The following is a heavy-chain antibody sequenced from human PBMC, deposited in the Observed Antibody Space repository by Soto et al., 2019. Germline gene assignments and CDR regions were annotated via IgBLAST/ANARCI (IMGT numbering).Heavy chain of an antibody. Sequence: EVQLVESGGGLVQPGGSLRLSCAASGFTFSSYWMHWVRQAPGKGLVWVSRINSDGSSTSYADSVKGQFTISRDNAKNTLYLQMNSLRAEDTAVYYCARDADILTGYYMGLDYWGQGTLVTVSS. CDR3: ARDADILTGYYMGLDY. J-gene: IGHJ4*02. D-gene: IGHD3-9*01. CDR1: GFTFSSYW. CDR2: INSDGSST. V-gene: IGHV3-74*01.